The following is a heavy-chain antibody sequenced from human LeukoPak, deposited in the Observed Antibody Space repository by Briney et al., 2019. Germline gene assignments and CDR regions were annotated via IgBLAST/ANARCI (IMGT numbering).Heavy chain of an antibody. CDR2: INWNGGST. V-gene: IGHV3-20*04. Sequence: PGGSLRLSCAASGFTFDDYGMSWVRQAPGKGLEWVSGINWNGGSTGYADSVKGRFTISRDNAKNSLYLQMNSLRAEDTALYYCAKDKGNYGDYVPEWFQHWGQGTLVTVSS. J-gene: IGHJ1*01. D-gene: IGHD4-17*01. CDR1: GFTFDDYG. CDR3: AKDKGNYGDYVPEWFQH.